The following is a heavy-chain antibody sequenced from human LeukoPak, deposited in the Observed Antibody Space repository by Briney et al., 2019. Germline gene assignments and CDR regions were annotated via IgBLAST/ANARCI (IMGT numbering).Heavy chain of an antibody. V-gene: IGHV3-48*03. CDR2: ISSSGNTM. CDR3: ARERRGNFDY. D-gene: IGHD1-26*01. CDR1: GFTFSSYE. J-gene: IGHJ4*02. Sequence: GGSLRLSCAASGFTFSSYEMNWVRQAPGKGLEWVSYISSSGNTMYYGDSVKGRFTISRDNAKNSLYLQMNSLRAEDTAVYYCARERRGNFDYWGQGTLVTVSS.